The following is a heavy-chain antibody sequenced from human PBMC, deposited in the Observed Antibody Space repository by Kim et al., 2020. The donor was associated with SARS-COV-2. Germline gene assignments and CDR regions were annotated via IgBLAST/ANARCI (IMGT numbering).Heavy chain of an antibody. J-gene: IGHJ5*02. CDR1: EYTFTSYY. Sequence: ASVKVSCKASEYTFTSYYIHWVRQATGQGLEWMGWINSHTGGTNYAQRFQDRVTMTRDTSPRTAYMELSSLRSDDTAIYYCARDGAVAPPDSLQINWFDPWGQRALVTVSS. CDR2: INSHTGGT. D-gene: IGHD3-22*01. V-gene: IGHV1-2*02. CDR3: ARDGAVAPPDSLQINWFDP.